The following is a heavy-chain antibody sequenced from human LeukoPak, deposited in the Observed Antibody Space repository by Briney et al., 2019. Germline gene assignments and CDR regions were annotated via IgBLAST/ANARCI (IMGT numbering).Heavy chain of an antibody. CDR2: ISSSGSTT. CDR1: GLTFSSYS. V-gene: IGHV3-48*04. J-gene: IGHJ4*02. D-gene: IGHD3-3*01. CDR3: ARGYDVSDY. Sequence: GGSLRLSCAASGLTFSSYSMNWVRQAPGKGLEWLSYISSSGSTTYYADSVKGRFTISRDNAKNSLHLQMNSLRAEDTAVYYCARGYDVSDYWGQGTVVTVSS.